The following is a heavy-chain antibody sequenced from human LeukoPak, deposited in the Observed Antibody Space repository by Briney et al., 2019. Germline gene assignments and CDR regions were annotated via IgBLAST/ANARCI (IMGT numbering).Heavy chain of an antibody. D-gene: IGHD6-19*01. Sequence: SETLSLTCTVSGGSVSSGSYYWSWVRQPPGKGLEWIGYIYYSGSTNYNPSLKSRVTMSVDTSKNQFSLKLSSVTAADTAVYYCARDSGSGWYGYYYYGMDVWGQGTTVTVSS. CDR2: IYYSGST. V-gene: IGHV4-61*01. J-gene: IGHJ6*02. CDR3: ARDSGSGWYGYYYYGMDV. CDR1: GGSVSSGSYY.